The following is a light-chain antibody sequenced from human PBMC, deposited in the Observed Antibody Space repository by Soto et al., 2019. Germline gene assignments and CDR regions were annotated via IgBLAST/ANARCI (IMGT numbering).Light chain of an antibody. J-gene: IGKJ4*01. CDR2: GAS. CDR3: QQYNSWPPLT. Sequence: EIVMTQSPATLSVSPGERATLSCRASQSVSSNLAWYQQKPGLAPRLLIYGASTRATGIPARFSGSGAGTEFTLTISSLQSEDFAVYYCQQYNSWPPLTFGGGTKVEIK. CDR1: QSVSSN. V-gene: IGKV3D-15*01.